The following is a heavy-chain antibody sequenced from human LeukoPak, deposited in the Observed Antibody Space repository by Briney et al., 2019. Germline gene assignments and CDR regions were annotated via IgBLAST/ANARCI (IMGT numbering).Heavy chain of an antibody. J-gene: IGHJ4*02. CDR1: GYTFTNYG. D-gene: IGHD5-24*01. V-gene: IGHV1-18*01. CDR3: ARDHGDGYNPFDY. Sequence: GASVKVSCKASGYTFTNYGISWVRQAPGQGLEWMGWISPYNRNTNYAQNLQGRVTMTTDTSTSTAYMELSSLRSEDTAVYYCARDHGDGYNPFDYWGQGTLVTASS. CDR2: ISPYNRNT.